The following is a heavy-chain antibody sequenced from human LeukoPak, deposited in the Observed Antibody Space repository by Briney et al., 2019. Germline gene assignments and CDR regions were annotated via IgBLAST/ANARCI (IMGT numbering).Heavy chain of an antibody. CDR3: AKVVPEQLVGGLDY. V-gene: IGHV3-30*02. CDR1: GFTFSSYG. CDR2: IRYDGSNK. D-gene: IGHD6-6*01. Sequence: GGSLRLSCAASGFTFSSYGMHWVRQAPGKGLEWVAFIRYDGSNKYYADSVKGRFTISRDNSKNTLYLQMNSLRAEDTAVYYCAKVVPEQLVGGLDYWGQGTLVTVSS. J-gene: IGHJ4*02.